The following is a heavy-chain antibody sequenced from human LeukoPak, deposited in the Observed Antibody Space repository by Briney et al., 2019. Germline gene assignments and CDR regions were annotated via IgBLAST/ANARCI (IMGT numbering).Heavy chain of an antibody. V-gene: IGHV3-53*05. CDR1: GFTVNNNY. D-gene: IGHD5-18*01. Sequence: PGGSLRLSCAASGFTVNNNYMTWVRQAPGKGLEWVSVIYSGGSTYYADSVKGRFAISRDNSKNTLYLQMNSLRAEDTAVYYCAKSYGELWLTNWFDPWGQGTLVTVSS. CDR3: AKSYGELWLTNWFDP. CDR2: IYSGGST. J-gene: IGHJ5*02.